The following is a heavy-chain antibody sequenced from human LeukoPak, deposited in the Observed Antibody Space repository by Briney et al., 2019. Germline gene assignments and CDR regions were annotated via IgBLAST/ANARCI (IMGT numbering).Heavy chain of an antibody. D-gene: IGHD6-19*01. V-gene: IGHV3-30*18. J-gene: IGHJ4*02. CDR2: ISYDESRK. CDR1: GFTFSNYG. CDR3: AKPPYSRPIAVAGTGFDY. Sequence: GGSLRLSCAASGFTFSNYGIHWVRQAPGKGLEWVAVISYDESRKYYADSVKGRFTISRDNSKNTLYLQMNSLRVDDTAVYYCAKPPYSRPIAVAGTGFDYWGQGTLVTVSS.